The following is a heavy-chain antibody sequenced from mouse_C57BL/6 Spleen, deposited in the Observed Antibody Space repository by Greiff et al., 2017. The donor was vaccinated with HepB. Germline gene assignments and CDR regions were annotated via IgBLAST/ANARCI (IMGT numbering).Heavy chain of an antibody. V-gene: IGHV5-4*01. CDR3: ARAEYDYDGFAY. D-gene: IGHD2-4*01. CDR1: GFTFSSYA. Sequence: EVQLVESGGGLVKPGGSLKLSCAASGFTFSSYAMSWVRQTPEKRLEWVATISDGGSYTYYPDNVKGRFTISRDNAKNNLYLQMSHLKSEDTAMYYCARAEYDYDGFAYWGQGTLVTVSA. J-gene: IGHJ3*01. CDR2: ISDGGSYT.